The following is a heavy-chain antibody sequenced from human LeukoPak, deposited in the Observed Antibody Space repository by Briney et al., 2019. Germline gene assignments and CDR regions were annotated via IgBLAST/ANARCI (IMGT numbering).Heavy chain of an antibody. CDR1: GFTFRSYE. Sequence: GGSLRLSCAASGFTFRSYEMNWVRQAPGKGLEWVSVIYIGGSTYYADSVKGRFTISRDISKNTLYLQMNSLRAEDTAMYYCARLGFVVPAVIFDYWGQGTLVTVSS. D-gene: IGHD2-2*02. CDR2: IYIGGST. V-gene: IGHV3-53*01. CDR3: ARLGFVVPAVIFDY. J-gene: IGHJ4*02.